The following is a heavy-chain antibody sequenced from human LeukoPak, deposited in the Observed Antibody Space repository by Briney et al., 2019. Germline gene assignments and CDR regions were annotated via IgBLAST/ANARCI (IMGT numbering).Heavy chain of an antibody. V-gene: IGHV4-39*01. D-gene: IGHD6-19*01. J-gene: IGHJ5*02. CDR2: IYHTGST. CDR1: GDSISNADYYY. Sequence: SETLSLTCTVSGDSISNADYYYWGWIRQPPGRGLEWVASIYHTGSTYYNPSLKSRVTISVDTSKNQFYLKLTSVTAADTAVFYCARHPIPVTGNWFDPWGQGTLVTVSS. CDR3: ARHPIPVTGNWFDP.